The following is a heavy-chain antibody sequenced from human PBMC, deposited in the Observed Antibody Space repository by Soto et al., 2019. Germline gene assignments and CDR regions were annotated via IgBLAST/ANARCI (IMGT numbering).Heavy chain of an antibody. CDR3: ARRGNSSGWHDMYYFDY. CDR1: GGSFSGYY. J-gene: IGHJ4*02. V-gene: IGHV4-34*01. Sequence: QVQLQQWGAGLLKPSETLSLTCAVYGGSFSGYYWSWIRQPPGKGLEWIGEINHSGSTNYNPSLKSRVTISVDTSKNQFSLKLSSVTAADTAVYYCARRGNSSGWHDMYYFDYWGQGTLVTVSS. D-gene: IGHD6-19*01. CDR2: INHSGST.